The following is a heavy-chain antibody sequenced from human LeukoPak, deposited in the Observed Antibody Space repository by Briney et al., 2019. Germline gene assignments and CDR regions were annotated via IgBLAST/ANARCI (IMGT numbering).Heavy chain of an antibody. J-gene: IGHJ4*02. V-gene: IGHV3-23*01. CDR1: GFTFSSYA. CDR3: AKDPKRYFDWFTPYFDY. D-gene: IGHD3-9*01. CDR2: ISGSGGST. Sequence: GGSLRLSCAASGFTFSSYAMSWVRQAPGKGLEWVSAISGSGGSTYYADSVKGRFTISRDNSKNTLYLQMYSLRAEDTAVYYCAKDPKRYFDWFTPYFDYWGQGTLVTVSS.